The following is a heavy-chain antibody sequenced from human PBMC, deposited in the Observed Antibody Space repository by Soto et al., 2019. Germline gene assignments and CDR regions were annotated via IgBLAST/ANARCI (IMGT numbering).Heavy chain of an antibody. J-gene: IGHJ5*02. CDR2: ISAYNGNT. CDR1: GYTFNSKG. V-gene: IGHV1-18*01. Sequence: GGSVKVSCKASGYTFNSKGISWGRQSPGQRLEWMGWISAYNGNTNYAQKLQGRVTMTTDTSTSTAYMELRSLRSDDTAVYYCARCRGIQLWFSSYSWFDPWGQGTLVTVSS. D-gene: IGHD5-18*01. CDR3: ARCRGIQLWFSSYSWFDP.